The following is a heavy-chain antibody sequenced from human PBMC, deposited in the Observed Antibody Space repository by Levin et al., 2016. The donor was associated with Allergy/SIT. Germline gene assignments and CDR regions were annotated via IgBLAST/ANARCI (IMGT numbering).Heavy chain of an antibody. CDR1: GFTVSSNY. CDR3: ASNPSGSTGLDY. D-gene: IGHD1-26*01. V-gene: IGHV3-53*01. J-gene: IGHJ4*02. CDR2: IYSGGST. Sequence: GESLKISCAASGFTVSSNYMSWVRQAPGKGLEWVSVIYSGGSTYYADSVKGRFTISRDNSKNTLYLQMNSLRAEDTAVYYCASNPSGSTGLDYWGQGTLVTVSS.